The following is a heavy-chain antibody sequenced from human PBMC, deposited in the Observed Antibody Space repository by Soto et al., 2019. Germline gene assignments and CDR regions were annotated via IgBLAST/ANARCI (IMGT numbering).Heavy chain of an antibody. Sequence: SETLSLTCTVSGGSISSGGYYWSWIRQHPWKGLEWIGYIYYSGSTYYNPSLKSRVTISVDTSKNQFSLKLSSVTAADTAVYYCARDRRYYYDSSGYRDTYYYYGMDVWGQGXTVTVYS. J-gene: IGHJ6*02. D-gene: IGHD3-22*01. CDR2: IYYSGST. V-gene: IGHV4-31*03. CDR1: GGSISSGGYY. CDR3: ARDRRYYYDSSGYRDTYYYYGMDV.